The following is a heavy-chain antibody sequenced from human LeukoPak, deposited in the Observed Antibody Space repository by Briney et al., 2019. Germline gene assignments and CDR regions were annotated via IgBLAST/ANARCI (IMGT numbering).Heavy chain of an antibody. CDR2: LGGLSESV. Sequence: GGSLRLSCAASGFIFSNYAMTWVRQAPGKGLEWVSILGGLSESVYYPDSVKGRFTVSRDNSKDTLYLEINSLRGEDTATYYCAKEAFGYSSSIKPLDYWGQGTLVTVSS. CDR3: AKEAFGYSSSIKPLDY. CDR1: GFIFSNYA. J-gene: IGHJ4*02. D-gene: IGHD6-13*01. V-gene: IGHV3-23*01.